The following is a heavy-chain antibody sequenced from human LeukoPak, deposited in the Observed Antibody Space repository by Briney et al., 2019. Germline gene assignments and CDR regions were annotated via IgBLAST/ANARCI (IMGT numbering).Heavy chain of an antibody. V-gene: IGHV3-23*01. J-gene: IGHJ5*02. D-gene: IGHD4-17*01. CDR3: ARAGGDYEGDWFDP. CDR2: ISGSGGST. Sequence: TGGSLRLSCAASGFTFSSYAMSWVRQAPGKGLEWVSAISGSGGSTYYADSVKGRFTISRDNSKNTLYLQMNSLRAEDTAVYYCARAGGDYEGDWFDPWGQGTLVTVSS. CDR1: GFTFSSYA.